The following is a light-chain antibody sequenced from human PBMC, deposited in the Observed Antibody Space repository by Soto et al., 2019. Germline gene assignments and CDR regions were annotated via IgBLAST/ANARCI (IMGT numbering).Light chain of an antibody. V-gene: IGKV1-12*01. CDR2: AAC. CDR1: QDIGGR. Sequence: DIQTTQSPSSVSASVGDRITITCRPSQDIGGRLVWFQHKPGKAPQYLIQAACILQSGVPSRLSGSGSGTEFILSINNLQPEDFASYFCLQVYSFPRTFGLGTKVDIK. CDR3: LQVYSFPRT. J-gene: IGKJ1*01.